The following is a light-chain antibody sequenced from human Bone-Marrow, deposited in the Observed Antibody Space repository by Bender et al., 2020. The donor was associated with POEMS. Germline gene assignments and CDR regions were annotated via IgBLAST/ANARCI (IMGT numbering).Light chain of an antibody. CDR1: SSDVGGYNY. J-gene: IGLJ1*01. CDR3: SSYTTNSTLV. V-gene: IGLV2-14*03. Sequence: QSALTQPASVSGSPGQSVTISCTGTSSDVGGYNYVSWYQQHPGRAPKLIIYDVSNRPSGVSNRFSGSKSGNTASLTISGLQAEDEADYYCSSYTTNSTLVFGPGTTVTAL. CDR2: DVS.